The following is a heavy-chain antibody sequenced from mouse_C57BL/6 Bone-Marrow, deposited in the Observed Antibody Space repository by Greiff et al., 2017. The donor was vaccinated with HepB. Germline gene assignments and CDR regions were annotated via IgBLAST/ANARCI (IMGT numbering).Heavy chain of an antibody. CDR3: AREFTTVVAPYAMDY. V-gene: IGHV5-17*01. D-gene: IGHD1-1*01. CDR1: GFTFSDYG. J-gene: IGHJ4*01. Sequence: QLVESGGGLVKPGGSLKLSCAASGFTFSDYGMHWVRQAPEKGLEWVAYISSGSSTIYYADTVKGRFTISRDNAKNTLFLQMTSLRSEDTAMYYCAREFTTVVAPYAMDYWGQGTSVTVSS. CDR2: ISSGSSTI.